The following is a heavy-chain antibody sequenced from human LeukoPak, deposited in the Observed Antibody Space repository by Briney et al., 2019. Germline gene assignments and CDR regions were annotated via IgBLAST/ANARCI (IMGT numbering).Heavy chain of an antibody. CDR2: IIPILGIA. J-gene: IGHJ5*02. CDR3: AGLIDTSPSGP. Sequence: GASVTVSCKASGGTFSSYAISWVRQAPGQGLEWMGRIIPILGIANYAQKFQGRVTITADKSTSTAYMEPSSLRSEDTAGYYSAGLIDTSPSGPWGQGTLVTVSS. V-gene: IGHV1-69*04. D-gene: IGHD2/OR15-2a*01. CDR1: GGTFSSYA.